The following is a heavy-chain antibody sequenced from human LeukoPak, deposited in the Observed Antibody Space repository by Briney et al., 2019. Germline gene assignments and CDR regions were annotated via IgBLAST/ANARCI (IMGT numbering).Heavy chain of an antibody. D-gene: IGHD3-10*01. V-gene: IGHV1-2*02. CDR3: ARGLSSSSGPVYYFDY. J-gene: IGHJ4*02. CDR1: GYSFTDYY. CDR2: INPNSGGT. Sequence: GASVKVSCKTSGYSFTDYYMHWVRQAPGQGLEWMGWINPNSGGTNYAQKFQGRVTMTRDTSISTAYMELSRLRSDDTAVYYCARGLSSSSGPVYYFDYWGQGTLVTVSS.